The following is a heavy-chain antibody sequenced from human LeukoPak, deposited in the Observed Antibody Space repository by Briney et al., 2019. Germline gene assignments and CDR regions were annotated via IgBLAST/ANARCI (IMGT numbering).Heavy chain of an antibody. CDR2: ISGSGDIT. Sequence: GGSLRLSCEASGFTFRSYAMSWVRQAPGKGLEWVSIISGSGDITYYADSVKGRFTISRDNSKNTLYLQMNSLRAEDTAVYYCARPYGGTYYYDSSGPEGDWFDPWGQGTLVTVSS. V-gene: IGHV3-23*01. CDR1: GFTFRSYA. CDR3: ARPYGGTYYYDSSGPEGDWFDP. J-gene: IGHJ5*02. D-gene: IGHD3-22*01.